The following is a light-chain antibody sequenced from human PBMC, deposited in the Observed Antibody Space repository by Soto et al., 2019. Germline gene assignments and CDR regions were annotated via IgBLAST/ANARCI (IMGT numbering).Light chain of an antibody. CDR3: CSYAGVHIPMV. V-gene: IGLV2-23*01. CDR1: SNDVGNYKL. Sequence: QSALTQPASVSGSPGQSITISCTGTSNDVGNYKLVSWYQQHPDKAPKLIIYEDTNRPSGISDRFSGSKSGNTASLTISGLQAEDEADYYCCSYAGVHIPMVFGGGTKLTVL. CDR2: EDT. J-gene: IGLJ3*02.